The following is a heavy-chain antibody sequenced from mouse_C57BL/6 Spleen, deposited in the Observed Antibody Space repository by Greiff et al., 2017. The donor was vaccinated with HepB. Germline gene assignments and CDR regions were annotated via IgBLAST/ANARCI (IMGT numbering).Heavy chain of an antibody. CDR3: ARAPYYDYDDYFDY. Sequence: EVQRVESEGGLVQPGSSMKLSCTASGFTFSDYYMAWVRQVPEKGLEWVANINYDGSSTYYLDSLKSRFIISRDNAKNILYLQMSSLKSEDTATYYCARAPYYDYDDYFDYWGQGTTLTVSS. V-gene: IGHV5-16*01. D-gene: IGHD2-4*01. J-gene: IGHJ2*01. CDR2: INYDGSST. CDR1: GFTFSDYY.